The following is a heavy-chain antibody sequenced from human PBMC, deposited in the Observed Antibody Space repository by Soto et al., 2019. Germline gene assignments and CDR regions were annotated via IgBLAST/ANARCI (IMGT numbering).Heavy chain of an antibody. J-gene: IGHJ4*02. CDR1: GGSISSYY. CDR2: IYYSGST. D-gene: IGHD2-15*01. V-gene: IGHV4-59*01. Sequence: QVQLQESGPGLVKPSETLSLTCTVSGGSISSYYWSWIRQPPGKGLEWIGYIYYSGSTNYNPSLKSRVTISVDTSKNQFSLKLSSVTAADTAVYYCARGGYCSGGSCYYFDYSGQGTLVTVSS. CDR3: ARGGYCSGGSCYYFDY.